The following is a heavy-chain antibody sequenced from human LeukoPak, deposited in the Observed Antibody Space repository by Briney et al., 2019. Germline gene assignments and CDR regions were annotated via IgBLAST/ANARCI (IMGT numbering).Heavy chain of an antibody. CDR1: GGSISGGDYY. Sequence: RSSETLSLTCAVSGGSISGGDYYWGWIRPPPGKGLEWIGSVYYSGSTYYNPSLKSRVTMSVDTARNQFSLKLSFVTAADTAVYYCVRHPNGWSNWFDPWGQGTLVTVSS. D-gene: IGHD6-19*01. CDR2: VYYSGST. CDR3: VRHPNGWSNWFDP. J-gene: IGHJ5*02. V-gene: IGHV4-39*01.